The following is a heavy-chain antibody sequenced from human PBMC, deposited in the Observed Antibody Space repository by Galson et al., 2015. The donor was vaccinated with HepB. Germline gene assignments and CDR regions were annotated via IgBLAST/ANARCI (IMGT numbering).Heavy chain of an antibody. Sequence: SVKVSCKASGGTFSSYTISWVRQAPGQGLEWMGRIIPILGIANYAQKFQGRVTITADKSTSTAYMELSSLRSEDTAVYYCAASPAWELPLFDYWGQGTLVTVSS. CDR1: GGTFSSYT. CDR3: AASPAWELPLFDY. V-gene: IGHV1-69*02. D-gene: IGHD1-26*01. CDR2: IIPILGIA. J-gene: IGHJ4*02.